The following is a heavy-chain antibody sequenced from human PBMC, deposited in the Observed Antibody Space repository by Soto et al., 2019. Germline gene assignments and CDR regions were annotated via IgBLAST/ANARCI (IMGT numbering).Heavy chain of an antibody. CDR1: GGSISSGDYY. CDR3: ARDLYLRYWFDP. CDR2: IYYSGST. Sequence: SETLSLTCTVSGGSISSGDYYWSWIRQPPGKGLEWIWYIYYSGSTYYNPSLKSRVTISVDTSKNQFSLKLSSVNAADTAVYYCARDLYLRYWFDPWGQGTLVTV. D-gene: IGHD3-16*02. J-gene: IGHJ5*02. V-gene: IGHV4-30-4*01.